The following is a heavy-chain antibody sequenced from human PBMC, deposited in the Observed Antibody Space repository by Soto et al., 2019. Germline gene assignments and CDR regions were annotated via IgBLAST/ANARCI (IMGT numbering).Heavy chain of an antibody. CDR3: ASIVVVPAGHYYYGMDV. Sequence: ASVKVSCKASGGTFSSYAISWVRQAPGQGLEWMGEIIPIFGTANYAQKFQGRVTITADESTSTAYMELSSLRSEDTAVYYCASIVVVPAGHYYYGMDVWGQGTTVTVSS. J-gene: IGHJ6*02. D-gene: IGHD2-2*01. V-gene: IGHV1-69*13. CDR1: GGTFSSYA. CDR2: IIPIFGTA.